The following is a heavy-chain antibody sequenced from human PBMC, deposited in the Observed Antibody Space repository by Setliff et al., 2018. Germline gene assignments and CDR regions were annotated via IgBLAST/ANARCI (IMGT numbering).Heavy chain of an antibody. CDR3: AREQWLDPPGYYYMDV. Sequence: LSLTCTVSGGSISSGDYYWSWIRQPPGKGLEWIGYIYSSGSTYYNPSLKSRVSISVDTSKNQFSLKLYSVTAADMAVYYCAREQWLDPPGYYYMDVWAKGTTVTV. CDR1: GGSISSGDYY. J-gene: IGHJ6*03. V-gene: IGHV4-30-4*08. D-gene: IGHD6-19*01. CDR2: IYSSGST.